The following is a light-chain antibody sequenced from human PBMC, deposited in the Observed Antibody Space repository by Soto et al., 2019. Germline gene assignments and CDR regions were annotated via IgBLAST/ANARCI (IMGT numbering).Light chain of an antibody. Sequence: DIQMTQSPSSLSASVGDRVTITCRASQGISNYLAWYQQKPGKVPKLLIYAASTLQSGAPSRFSGSGSGTDFTPTISTLQAEDVPMYSCQRYTSAVRTFGQGTKVEIK. CDR1: QGISNY. J-gene: IGKJ1*01. CDR2: AAS. CDR3: QRYTSAVRT. V-gene: IGKV1-27*01.